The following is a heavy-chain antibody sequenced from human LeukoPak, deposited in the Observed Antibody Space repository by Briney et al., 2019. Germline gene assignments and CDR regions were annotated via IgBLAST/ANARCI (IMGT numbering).Heavy chain of an antibody. Sequence: ASVKVSCKASGDTFSNYAISWVRQAPGQGLEWMGWINTNTGNPTYAQGFTGRFVFSLDTSVSTAYLQISSLKAEDTAVYYCARGDVYDAFDIWGQGTMVTVSS. J-gene: IGHJ3*02. CDR3: ARGDVYDAFDI. CDR1: GDTFSNYA. CDR2: INTNTGNP. V-gene: IGHV7-4-1*02. D-gene: IGHD5/OR15-5a*01.